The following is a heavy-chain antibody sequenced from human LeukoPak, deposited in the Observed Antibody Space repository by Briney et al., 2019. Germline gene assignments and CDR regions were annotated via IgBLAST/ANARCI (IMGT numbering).Heavy chain of an antibody. CDR3: AKSSCSSTSCPRGMDV. CDR2: ISGSGGST. V-gene: IGHV3-23*01. J-gene: IGHJ6*02. Sequence: PGGSLRLSCAASGFTFSSYAMSWVRQAPGKGLEWVSAISGSGGSTYYADSVKGRFTISRDKSKNTLYLQMNSLRAEDTAVYYCAKSSCSSTSCPRGMDVWGQGTTVTVSS. CDR1: GFTFSSYA. D-gene: IGHD2-2*01.